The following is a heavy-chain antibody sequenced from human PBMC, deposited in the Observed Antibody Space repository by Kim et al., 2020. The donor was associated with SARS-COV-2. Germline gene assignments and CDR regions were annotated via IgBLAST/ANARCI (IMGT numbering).Heavy chain of an antibody. V-gene: IGHV4-34*01. J-gene: IGHJ5*02. D-gene: IGHD3-10*01. CDR2: INHSGST. Sequence: SETLSLTCAVYGGSFSGYYWSWIRQPPGKGLEWIGEINHSGSTNYNPSLKSRVTISVDTSKNQFSLKLSSVTAADTAVYYCARGTMVRGGLVGWSNWFDPWGQGTLVTVSS. CDR3: ARGTMVRGGLVGWSNWFDP. CDR1: GGSFSGYY.